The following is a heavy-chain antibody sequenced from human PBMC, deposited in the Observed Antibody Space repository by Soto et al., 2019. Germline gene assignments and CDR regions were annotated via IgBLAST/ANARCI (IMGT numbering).Heavy chain of an antibody. J-gene: IGHJ4*02. CDR2: ISNSGGST. Sequence: EVQLLESGGGLVQPGGSLRLSCAASGFIFSNYAMSWVRQPPGKGLEWVSSISNSGGSTYYTDSVKGRFTISRDNSKNSLYLQMNSLRAEDTAVYYCAKGGQGSVTYRHFDSWGQGSLVTVSS. CDR1: GFIFSNYA. V-gene: IGHV3-23*01. CDR3: AKGGQGSVTYRHFDS. D-gene: IGHD3-10*01.